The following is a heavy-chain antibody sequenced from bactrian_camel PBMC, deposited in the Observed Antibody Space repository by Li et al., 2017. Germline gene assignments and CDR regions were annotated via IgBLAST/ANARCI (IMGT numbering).Heavy chain of an antibody. CDR1: GYMYTADC. CDR2: IYTGAGTT. J-gene: IGHJ4*01. D-gene: IGHD3*01. CDR3: AAEQHECYSGFSD. V-gene: IGHV3S1*01. Sequence: VQLVESGGGSVQAGGSLTLSCTASGYMYTADCMGWFRQPLGKEREGIAAIYTGAGTTYIADSVKGRFTITHDKARNTLYLHMTKLRPEDTAKYYCAAEQHECYSGFSDWGPGTQVTVS.